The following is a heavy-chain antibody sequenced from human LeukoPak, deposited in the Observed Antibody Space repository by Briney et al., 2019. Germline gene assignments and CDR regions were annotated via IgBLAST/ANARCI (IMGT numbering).Heavy chain of an antibody. Sequence: SETLSLTCTVSGGSISSYYWSWIRQPPGKGLEWIGYIYYSGSTNYNPSLKSRVTISVDTSKNQFSLKLSSVTAADTAVYYCARLEFLTGHSYYFDYWGQGTLVTVSS. D-gene: IGHD3-9*01. J-gene: IGHJ4*02. CDR2: IYYSGST. CDR1: GGSISSYY. V-gene: IGHV4-59*01. CDR3: ARLEFLTGHSYYFDY.